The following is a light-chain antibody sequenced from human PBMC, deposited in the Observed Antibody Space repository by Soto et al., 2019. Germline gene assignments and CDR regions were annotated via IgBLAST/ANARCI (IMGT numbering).Light chain of an antibody. V-gene: IGLV2-8*01. Sequence: QSFLTQPPSASGSSGRSVTISCTGTSTDVGGYNYVSWYQQHPGKAPKLMIYEVSKRPSGVPDRFSGSKSGNTASLTVSGLQAEDEADYYCSSYAGNNIHYVFGTGTRSPS. CDR2: EVS. J-gene: IGLJ1*01. CDR3: SSYAGNNIHYV. CDR1: STDVGGYNY.